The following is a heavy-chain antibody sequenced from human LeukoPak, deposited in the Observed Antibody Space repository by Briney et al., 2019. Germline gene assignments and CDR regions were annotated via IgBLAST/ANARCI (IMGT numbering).Heavy chain of an antibody. Sequence: GGSLRLSCAASGFTFSSYSMNWVRQAPGKGLEWVSSISSSSYIYYADSVKGRFTISRDNAKNSLYLQMNSLRAEDTAVYYCARAVPAAPGDYWGQGTLVTVSS. CDR3: ARAVPAAPGDY. V-gene: IGHV3-21*01. CDR1: GFTFSSYS. D-gene: IGHD2-2*01. J-gene: IGHJ4*02. CDR2: ISSSSYI.